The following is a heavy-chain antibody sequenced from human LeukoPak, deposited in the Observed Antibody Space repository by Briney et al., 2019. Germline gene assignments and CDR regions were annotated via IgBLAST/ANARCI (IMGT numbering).Heavy chain of an antibody. J-gene: IGHJ4*02. CDR2: ISSSGTTI. CDR1: GFTFSSYE. CDR3: ASSDFWSGYTDY. Sequence: GGSLRLSCAASGFTFSSYEMNWVRQAPGKGLEWLSYISSSGTTIYYADSVKGRSTISRDNAKNSLYLQMNSLRAEDTAVYYCASSDFWSGYTDYWGQGTLVTVSS. V-gene: IGHV3-48*03. D-gene: IGHD3-3*01.